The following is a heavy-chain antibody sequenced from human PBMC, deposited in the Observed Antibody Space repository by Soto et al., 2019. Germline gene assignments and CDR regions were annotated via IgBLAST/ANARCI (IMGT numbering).Heavy chain of an antibody. CDR1: GGTFSSYS. D-gene: IGHD1-26*01. Sequence: QVQLVQSGAEVKKPGSSVKVSCKASGGTFSSYSINWLRQAPGQGLEWMGEIIPIFGTANYAQKFQGRVTITADESTSTADMELSSLRSEDTAVYYCARDGGRHSGGIDYWGQGTLVPVSS. V-gene: IGHV1-69*01. CDR2: IIPIFGTA. J-gene: IGHJ4*02. CDR3: ARDGGRHSGGIDY.